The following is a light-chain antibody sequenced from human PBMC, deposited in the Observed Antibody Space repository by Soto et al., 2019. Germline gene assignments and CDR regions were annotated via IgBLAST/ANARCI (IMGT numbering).Light chain of an antibody. J-gene: IGLJ1*01. Sequence: QSALAQPASVSGSPGQSITISCTGTSSDVGGYNHVSWYQQHPGKAPKLMIYEVSNRPSGVSNRISGSKSGNTASLTISGLQAEDEADYYCSSYTSSSPYVFGTGTKVTVL. CDR1: SSDVGGYNH. V-gene: IGLV2-14*01. CDR2: EVS. CDR3: SSYTSSSPYV.